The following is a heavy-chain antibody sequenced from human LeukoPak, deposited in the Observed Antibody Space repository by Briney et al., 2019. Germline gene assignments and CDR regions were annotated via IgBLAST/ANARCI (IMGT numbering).Heavy chain of an antibody. V-gene: IGHV5-51*01. Sequence: GESLEISCKGSGYSFTTYWIGWVRQMPGEGLEWMGTIYPSDSDTKYGPSFRGQVTISADKSITTAYLQWNSLQASDTAIYYCARYGGSSARFSDYWGQGTLVTVSS. D-gene: IGHD4-23*01. CDR2: IYPSDSDT. CDR1: GYSFTTYW. CDR3: ARYGGSSARFSDY. J-gene: IGHJ4*02.